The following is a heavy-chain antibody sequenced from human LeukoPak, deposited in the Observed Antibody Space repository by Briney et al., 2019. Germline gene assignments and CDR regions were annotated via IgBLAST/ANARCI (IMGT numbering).Heavy chain of an antibody. Sequence: ASVKVSCTASGYTFTGYYMHWVRQAPGQGLEWMGRINPNGGGTNYAQKFQGRVTMTSDTSISTAYMELSRLRSDDTAVYYCARVRFPYGMDVWGQGTTVTVSS. CDR3: ARVRFPYGMDV. D-gene: IGHD3-3*01. CDR2: INPNGGGT. CDR1: GYTFTGYY. J-gene: IGHJ6*02. V-gene: IGHV1-2*06.